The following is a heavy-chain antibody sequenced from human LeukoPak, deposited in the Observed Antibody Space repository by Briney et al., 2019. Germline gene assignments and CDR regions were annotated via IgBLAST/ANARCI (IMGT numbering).Heavy chain of an antibody. CDR1: GGSINTSDYY. J-gene: IGHJ4*02. D-gene: IGHD6-6*01. CDR3: ATTARHCSDY. V-gene: IGHV4-30-4*08. CDR2: IFYSGNT. Sequence: PSQTLSLTCTVSGGSINTSDYYWSWIRQPPGKGLEWIGYIFYSGNTYYNPSLKSRVIISIDTSKNQFSLRLSSVTAADTAVYYCATTARHCSDYWGQGTLVTVSS.